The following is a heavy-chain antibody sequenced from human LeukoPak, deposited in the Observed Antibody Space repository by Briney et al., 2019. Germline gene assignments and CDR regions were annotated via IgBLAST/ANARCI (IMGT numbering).Heavy chain of an antibody. D-gene: IGHD3-22*01. CDR1: GFTFSSYA. V-gene: IGHV3-30*03. CDR2: ISYDGSNE. J-gene: IGHJ4*02. Sequence: PGGSLRLSCAASGFTFSSYAMSWVRQAPGKGLEWVAAISYDGSNEYYVDSVKGRFTISRDNSKNTLYLQTDSLRAEDTAVYYCARAPSGYYPYFDYWGQGTLVTVSS. CDR3: ARAPSGYYPYFDY.